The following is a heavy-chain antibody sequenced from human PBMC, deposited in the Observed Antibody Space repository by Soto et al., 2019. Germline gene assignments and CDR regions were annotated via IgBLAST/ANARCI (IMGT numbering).Heavy chain of an antibody. CDR1: GYTFTSYG. D-gene: IGHD4-17*01. Sequence: QVQLVQSGAEVKKPGASVKVSCKASGYTFTSYGISWVRQAPGQGLEWMGWISAYNGNTNYAQKLKGRVTITTDTSTSTAHMERRALRSGDTSVYYCARGTTVETATYWGKGTLVTVS. CDR3: ARGTTVETATY. CDR2: ISAYNGNT. V-gene: IGHV1-18*01. J-gene: IGHJ4*02.